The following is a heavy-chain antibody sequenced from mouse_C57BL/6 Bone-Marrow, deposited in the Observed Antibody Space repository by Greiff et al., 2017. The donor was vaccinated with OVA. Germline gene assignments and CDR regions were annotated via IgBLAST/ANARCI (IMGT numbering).Heavy chain of an antibody. D-gene: IGHD1-1*01. CDR1: GFTFSDYG. V-gene: IGHV5-15*01. J-gene: IGHJ1*03. CDR2: ISNLAYSI. Sequence: EVKLMESGGGLVQPGGSLKLSCAASGFTFSDYGMAWVRQAPRKGPEWVAFISNLAYSIYYADTVTGRFTISRENAKNTLYLEMSSLRSEDTAMYYCARRGTTVVAHWYFDVWGTGTTLTVSS. CDR3: ARRGTTVVAHWYFDV.